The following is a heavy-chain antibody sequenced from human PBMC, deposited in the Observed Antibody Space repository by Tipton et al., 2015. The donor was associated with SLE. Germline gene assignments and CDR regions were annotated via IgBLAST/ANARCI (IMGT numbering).Heavy chain of an antibody. Sequence: TLSLTCTVSSGSISSGSISSGTNYWGWIRQPPGKGLEWIGTIHYSGATYYSPSLKSRVTISLDASKNHFSLKMTFVTAADTAVYYCARETVTGAITLWGQGTLVTVSS. CDR1: SGSISSGSISSGTNY. V-gene: IGHV4-39*07. D-gene: IGHD1-20*01. J-gene: IGHJ4*02. CDR3: ARETVTGAITL. CDR2: IHYSGAT.